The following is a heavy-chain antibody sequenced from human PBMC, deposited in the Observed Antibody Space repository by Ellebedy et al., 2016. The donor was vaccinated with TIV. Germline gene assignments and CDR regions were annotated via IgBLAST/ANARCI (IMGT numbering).Heavy chain of an antibody. CDR3: ARDVLRYFDWSPIDY. Sequence: ASVKVSXXASGYTFTSYGISWVRQAPGQGLEWMGWISAYNGNTNYAQKLQGRVTMTTDTSTSAAYMELRSLRSDDTAVYYCARDVLRYFDWSPIDYWGQGTLVTVSS. D-gene: IGHD3-9*01. CDR2: ISAYNGNT. J-gene: IGHJ4*02. CDR1: GYTFTSYG. V-gene: IGHV1-18*01.